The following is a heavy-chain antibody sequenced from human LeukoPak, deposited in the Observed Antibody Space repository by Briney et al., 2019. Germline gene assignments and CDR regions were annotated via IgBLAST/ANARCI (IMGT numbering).Heavy chain of an antibody. CDR2: IYYGGST. V-gene: IGHV4-59*01. CDR1: GGSISSYY. J-gene: IGHJ3*02. D-gene: IGHD3-10*01. Sequence: PSETLSLTCTVSGGSISSYYWSWIRQPPGKGLEWIGYIYYGGSTNYNPSLKSRVTISVDTSKNQFSLKLSSVTAADTAVYYCARCMGSYSDAFDIWGQGTMVTVSS. CDR3: ARCMGSYSDAFDI.